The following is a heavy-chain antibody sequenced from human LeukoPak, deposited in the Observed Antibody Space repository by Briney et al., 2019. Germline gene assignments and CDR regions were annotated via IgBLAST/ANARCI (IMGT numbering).Heavy chain of an antibody. CDR3: AELGITMIGGV. CDR1: GFTFSSYG. Sequence: GGSLRLSCAASGFTFSSYGMNWVRQAPGKGLEWVSGISGSGFNTDYADSVKGRFTISRDNSRNTLYLQMNSLRAEDTAVYYCAELGITMIGGVWGKGTAVTISS. V-gene: IGHV3-23*01. J-gene: IGHJ6*04. D-gene: IGHD3-10*02. CDR2: ISGSGFNT.